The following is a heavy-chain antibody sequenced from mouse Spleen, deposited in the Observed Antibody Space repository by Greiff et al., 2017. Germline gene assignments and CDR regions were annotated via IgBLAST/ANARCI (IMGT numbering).Heavy chain of an antibody. V-gene: IGHV5-12*02. J-gene: IGHJ4*01. Sequence: EVKLMESGGGLVQPGGSLKLSCATSGFTFSDYYMYWVRQTPEKRLEWVAYISNGGGSTYYPDTVKGRFTISRDNAKNTLYLQMSRLKSEDTAMYYCARGHGNYDYYAMDYWGQGTSVTVSS. CDR1: GFTFSDYY. CDR2: ISNGGGST. D-gene: IGHD2-1*01. CDR3: ARGHGNYDYYAMDY.